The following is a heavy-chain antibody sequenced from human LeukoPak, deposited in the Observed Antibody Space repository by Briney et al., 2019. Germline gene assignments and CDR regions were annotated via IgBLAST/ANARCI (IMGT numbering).Heavy chain of an antibody. CDR3: AKERDNSGLFFAS. V-gene: IGHV3-23*01. CDR2: FTASGGRT. CDR1: GFTFSSYS. Sequence: GGSLRLSCAASGFTFSSYSMSWVRRAPGKGLEWVSVFTASGGRTYYADSVEGRFTISRDNSKNTLYLQMNSLRAEDTAVYHCAKERDNSGLFFASWGQGIPVIVSS. D-gene: IGHD3-22*01. J-gene: IGHJ5*01.